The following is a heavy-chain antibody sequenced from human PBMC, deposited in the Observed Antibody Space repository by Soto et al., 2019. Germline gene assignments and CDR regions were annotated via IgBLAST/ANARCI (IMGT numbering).Heavy chain of an antibody. J-gene: IGHJ6*02. CDR3: TKDIAGKGSFYYFHGMDV. CDR1: GFTFDDYA. Sequence: EVQLVESGGGLVQPGRPLRLSCAASGFTFDDYAMHWVRQAPGKGLEWVAGISWNGGSITYAVSVKARCTISRDNAKNSLYLQMNSLGGDDTALYYWTKDIAGKGSFYYFHGMDVWGQGTTVAVSS. V-gene: IGHV3-9*01. CDR2: ISWNGGSI.